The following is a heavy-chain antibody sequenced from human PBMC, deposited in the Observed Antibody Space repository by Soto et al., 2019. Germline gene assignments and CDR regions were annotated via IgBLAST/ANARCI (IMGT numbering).Heavy chain of an antibody. Sequence: EVQLLESGGGLVQPGGSLRLSCAASGFTFSSYAMSWVRQAPGKGLEWVSGIGRSGGDTYYADSVMGRFSISRDNSKDNLFLQINSLRAEDTAIYFCAKALGCSISATCSYFDYWGQGTLVTVSS. CDR2: IGRSGGDT. CDR3: AKALGCSISATCSYFDY. D-gene: IGHD2-2*01. V-gene: IGHV3-23*01. J-gene: IGHJ4*02. CDR1: GFTFSSYA.